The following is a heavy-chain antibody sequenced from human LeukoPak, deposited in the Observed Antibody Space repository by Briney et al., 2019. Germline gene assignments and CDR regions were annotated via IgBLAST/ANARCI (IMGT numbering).Heavy chain of an antibody. CDR3: AKDPTSSWYSSAY. Sequence: GGSLRLSCAASGFTFDDYAMHWVRQAPGKGLEWVSGISWNSGSIGYADSVKGRFTISRDNAKNSLYLQMNSLRAEDTAVYYCAKDPTSSWYSSAYWGQGTLVTVSS. J-gene: IGHJ4*02. D-gene: IGHD6-13*01. V-gene: IGHV3-9*01. CDR1: GFTFDDYA. CDR2: ISWNSGSI.